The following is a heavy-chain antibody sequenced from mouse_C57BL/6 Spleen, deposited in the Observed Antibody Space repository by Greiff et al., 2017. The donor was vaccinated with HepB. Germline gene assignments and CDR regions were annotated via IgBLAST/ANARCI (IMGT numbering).Heavy chain of an antibody. CDR2: IDPSDSYT. D-gene: IGHD2-3*01. CDR1: GYTFTSYW. V-gene: IGHV1-59*01. J-gene: IGHJ3*01. CDR3: ARDGYYKFAY. Sequence: QVQLQQPGAELVRPGTSVKLSCKASGYTFTSYWMHWVKQRPGQGLEWIGVIDPSDSYTNYNQQFKGKATLTVDTSSSTAYMQLSSLTSEVSAVYYCARDGYYKFAYWGQGTLVTVSA.